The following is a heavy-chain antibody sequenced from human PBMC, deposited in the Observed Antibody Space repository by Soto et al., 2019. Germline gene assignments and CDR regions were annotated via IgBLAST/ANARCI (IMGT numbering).Heavy chain of an antibody. V-gene: IGHV4-61*01. D-gene: IGHD2-21*01. CDR3: AREFSCAHLHYFDF. CDR1: GCSISLERFY. Sequence: QVQLQESGPGLVKPSETLSLTCTVSGCSISLERFYWTWIRQPPGKGLEWIGYVSHPVATNYNSSHQSRVHLSADASRNQYSLKRRSLTAADTAVYFCAREFSCAHLHYFDFWGQGTLVSVSA. CDR2: VSHPVAT. J-gene: IGHJ4*02.